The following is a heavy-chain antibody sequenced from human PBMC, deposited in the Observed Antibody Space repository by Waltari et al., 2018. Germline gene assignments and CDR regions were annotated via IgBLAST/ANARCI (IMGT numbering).Heavy chain of an antibody. Sequence: QVYLVQSGAELKKPGASVKVSCKASGYTFTKYSRHWVRQAPGQGLEWMGWIHGGNGNTKYSKKVQDRLSISQDTSATTVYMELSSLTSEDTAVYYCAKTQYDFWSAYFDYWGQGTLVTVSS. D-gene: IGHD3-3*01. J-gene: IGHJ4*02. CDR2: IHGGNGNT. V-gene: IGHV1-3*01. CDR3: AKTQYDFWSAYFDY. CDR1: GYTFTKYS.